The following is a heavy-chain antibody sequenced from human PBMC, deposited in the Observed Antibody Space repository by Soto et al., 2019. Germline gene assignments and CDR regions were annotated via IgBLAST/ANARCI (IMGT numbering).Heavy chain of an antibody. V-gene: IGHV1-3*01. CDR1: GYTFTSYA. D-gene: IGHD4-17*01. Sequence: ASVKVSCKASGYTFTSYAMHWVRQAPGQRLEWMGWINAGNGNTKYSQKFQGRVTITRDTSASTAYMELSSLRSEDTAVYYCARADYGDNTYYYYYGMDVWGQGTTVTVSS. J-gene: IGHJ6*02. CDR2: INAGNGNT. CDR3: ARADYGDNTYYYYYGMDV.